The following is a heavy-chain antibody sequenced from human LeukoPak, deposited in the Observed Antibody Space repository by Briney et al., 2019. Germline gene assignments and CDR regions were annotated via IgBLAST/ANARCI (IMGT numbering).Heavy chain of an antibody. Sequence: PGGSLRLSCAASGFTFSSHWMTWVRQAPGKGLEWVASVKQDVNEKYYVDSVKGRFTISRDNAKNTLYLQMNSLRAEDTAVYYCARAGDYYGSGSYDYWGQGTLVTVSS. CDR3: ARAGDYYGSGSYDY. V-gene: IGHV3-7*01. CDR2: VKQDVNEK. D-gene: IGHD3-10*01. CDR1: GFTFSSHW. J-gene: IGHJ4*02.